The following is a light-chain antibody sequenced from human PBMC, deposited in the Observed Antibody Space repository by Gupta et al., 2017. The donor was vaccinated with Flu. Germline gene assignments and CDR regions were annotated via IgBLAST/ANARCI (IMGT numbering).Light chain of an antibody. V-gene: IGKV1-5*03. CDR1: PSISTW. CDR3: QQYNSYPIT. J-gene: IGKJ5*01. Sequence: GGRVTITCRASPSISTWLAWYQQKPGKAPKLLIYKASTLQGGVSSRFSGSGSGTEFTLGISSLQPDDFATYYCQQYNSYPITFGQGTRLEMK. CDR2: KAS.